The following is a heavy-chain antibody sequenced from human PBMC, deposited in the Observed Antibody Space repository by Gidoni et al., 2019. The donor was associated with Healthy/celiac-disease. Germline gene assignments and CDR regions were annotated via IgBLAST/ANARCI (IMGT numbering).Heavy chain of an antibody. V-gene: IGHV4-59*01. CDR3: AREGPDSSGWTRTYFFDY. CDR1: GGSISSYY. J-gene: IGHJ4*02. D-gene: IGHD6-19*01. Sequence: QVQLQESGPGLVKPSETLSLTCTVSGGSISSYYWSWIRQPPGKGLEWIGYIYYSGSTNYNPSLKSRVTISVDTSKNQFSLKLSSVTAADTAVYYCAREGPDSSGWTRTYFFDYWGQGTLVTVSS. CDR2: IYYSGST.